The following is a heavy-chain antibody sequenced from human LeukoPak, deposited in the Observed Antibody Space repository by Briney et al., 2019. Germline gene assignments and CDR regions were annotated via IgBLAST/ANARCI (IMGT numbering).Heavy chain of an antibody. V-gene: IGHV3-53*01. D-gene: IGHD3-22*01. J-gene: IGHJ4*02. CDR3: ARDGDDTSGYFSPFDY. CDR2: IYTGGTT. Sequence: GGSLRLSCAVSGFTVSSNYMSWVRQAPGKGLEWVSVIYTGGTTYYADSVKGRFTLSRDNSKNTLYLQMNSLRAEDTAVYYCARDGDDTSGYFSPFDYWGQGTLVTVSS. CDR1: GFTVSSNY.